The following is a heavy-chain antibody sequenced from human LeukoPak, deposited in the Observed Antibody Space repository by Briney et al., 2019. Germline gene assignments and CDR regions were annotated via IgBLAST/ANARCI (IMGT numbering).Heavy chain of an antibody. CDR2: IYHSGST. V-gene: IGHV4-30-2*01. CDR1: GGSISSGGYY. J-gene: IGHJ4*02. D-gene: IGHD1-1*01. Sequence: SQTLSLTCTVSGGSISSGGYYWSWIRQPPGTGLEWIGYIYHSGSTYYNPSLKSRVTISVDRSKNQFSLKLSSVTAADTAVYYCARISSSRGTIDYWGQGTLVTVSS. CDR3: ARISSSRGTIDY.